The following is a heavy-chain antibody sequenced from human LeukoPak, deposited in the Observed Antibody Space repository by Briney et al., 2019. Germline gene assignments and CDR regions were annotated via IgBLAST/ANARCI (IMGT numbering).Heavy chain of an antibody. CDR2: VHSTGST. CDR1: GGSIGSTSFY. Sequence: KPSETLSLTCTVSGGSIGSTSFYWGWIRQPPGKGLEWIGSVHSTGSTYYNSSLESRVTILVDTSKNQFSLKLTSVTAADTAVYYCARGSGYHYTGDYWGQGTRVTVSS. D-gene: IGHD3-22*01. CDR3: ARGSGYHYTGDY. J-gene: IGHJ4*02. V-gene: IGHV4-39*01.